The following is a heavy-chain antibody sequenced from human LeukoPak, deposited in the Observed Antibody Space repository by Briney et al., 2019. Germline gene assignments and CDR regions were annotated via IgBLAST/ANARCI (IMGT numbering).Heavy chain of an antibody. CDR2: ISGSGGST. CDR3: ARALDSSSSRYQAFEE. V-gene: IGHV3-23*01. D-gene: IGHD2-2*01. CDR1: GFTFSSYA. J-gene: IGHJ4*02. Sequence: PGGSLRLSCAASGFTFSSYAMSWVRQAPGKGLEWVSAISGSGGSTYYADSVKGRFTISGDNSKNTLYLQMNSLRAEDTAVYYCARALDSSSSRYQAFEEWGQGTLVTVSS.